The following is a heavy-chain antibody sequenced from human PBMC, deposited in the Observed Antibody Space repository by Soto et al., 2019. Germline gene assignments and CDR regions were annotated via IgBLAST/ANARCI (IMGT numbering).Heavy chain of an antibody. CDR1: GYIFTAYS. CDR3: AREENCSDGICYSEYFQR. J-gene: IGHJ1*01. CDR2: GNPSCGST. V-gene: IGHV1-46*01. Sequence: QVQLEQSGAEVKKPGASVKVSCKASGYIFTAYSMHWVRRAPGQGLQGMGVGNPSCGSTNHAQKFQGRITLTRDTSRNTFYMDLSSLTSEDTAVYYCAREENCSDGICYSEYFQRWGQGTLVTVSS. D-gene: IGHD2-15*01.